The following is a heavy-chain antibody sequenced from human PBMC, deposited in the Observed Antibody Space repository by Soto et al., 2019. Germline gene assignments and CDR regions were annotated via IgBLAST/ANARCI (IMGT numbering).Heavy chain of an antibody. V-gene: IGHV4-39*07. Sequence: SETLSLTCTVSGGSISSSRCHWGWIRQPPGKGLEWIASIKYSGTTFYNPSLKSRVTISVDKSKNQFSLKVTSVIAADTAVYYCARSPRSIAAGGIDYWGQGILVTVSS. CDR3: ARSPRSIAAGGIDY. D-gene: IGHD6-13*01. CDR1: GGSISSSRCH. CDR2: IKYSGTT. J-gene: IGHJ4*02.